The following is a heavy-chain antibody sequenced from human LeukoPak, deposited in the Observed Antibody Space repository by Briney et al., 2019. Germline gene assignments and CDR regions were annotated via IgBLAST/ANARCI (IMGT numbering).Heavy chain of an antibody. J-gene: IGHJ4*02. CDR3: ATNGGGDSGYGNFDY. CDR2: ISWNSETI. D-gene: IGHD5-12*01. V-gene: IGHV3-9*01. Sequence: GGSLRLSCAASGFTFDDYAMHWVRQAPGKGLEWVSGISWNSETIGYADSVKGRFTISRDNAKNSLYLQMNSLRAEDTALYYCATNGGGDSGYGNFDYWGQGTLVTVSS. CDR1: GFTFDDYA.